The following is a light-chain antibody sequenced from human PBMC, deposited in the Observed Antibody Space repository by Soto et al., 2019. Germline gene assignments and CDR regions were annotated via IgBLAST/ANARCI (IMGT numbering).Light chain of an antibody. V-gene: IGKV1-13*02. J-gene: IGKJ1*01. CDR1: QTINNN. CDR2: DAS. Sequence: AIQMTQSPSSLSASVGSIVTITCRASQTINNNLNWYQQKPGKAPKLLIYDASSLESGVPSRFSGSGSGTEFTLTISSLQPDDFATYYCQQYNSYPWTFGQGTKVDI. CDR3: QQYNSYPWT.